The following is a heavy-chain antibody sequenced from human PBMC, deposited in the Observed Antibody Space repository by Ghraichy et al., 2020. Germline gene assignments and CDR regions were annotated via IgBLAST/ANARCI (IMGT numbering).Heavy chain of an antibody. CDR2: ISGSGGST. J-gene: IGHJ6*02. V-gene: IGHV3-23*01. CDR3: AKDEGGYDFWSGYYPPGYYYYGMDV. Sequence: LSLTCAASGFTFSSYAMSWVRQAPGKGLEWVSAISGSGGSTYYADSVKGRFTISRDNSKNTLYLQMNSLRAEDTAVYYCAKDEGGYDFWSGYYPPGYYYYGMDVWGQGTTVTVSS. CDR1: GFTFSSYA. D-gene: IGHD3-3*01.